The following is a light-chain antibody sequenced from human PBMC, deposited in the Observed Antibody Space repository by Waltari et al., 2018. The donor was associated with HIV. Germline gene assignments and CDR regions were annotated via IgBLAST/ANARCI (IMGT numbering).Light chain of an antibody. CDR3: QVWEPTSDHVV. Sequence: SYALTQETSVSVAPGKTARITCVGDNIGMKTVHWYQQNPGQAPVRVMYDDSNRPSGIPERFSGSNSGNTATLTINRVEVGDEADYYCQVWEPTSDHVVFGGGSRLIVL. V-gene: IGLV3-21*03. J-gene: IGLJ2*01. CDR2: DDS. CDR1: NIGMKT.